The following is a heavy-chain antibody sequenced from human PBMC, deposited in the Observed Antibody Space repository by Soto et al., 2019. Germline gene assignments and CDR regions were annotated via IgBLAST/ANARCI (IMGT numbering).Heavy chain of an antibody. J-gene: IGHJ5*02. CDR1: GGSISSYY. CDR3: ATDRLAKWVDP. Sequence: SETLSLTCTVSGGSISSYYWSWIRQPPGKGLEWIGYIYYSGSTNYNPSLKSRVTISVDTSKNQFSLKLSSVTAADTAVYYCATDRLAKWVDPWGQGTLVTVS. CDR2: IYYSGST. V-gene: IGHV4-59*01. D-gene: IGHD3-9*01.